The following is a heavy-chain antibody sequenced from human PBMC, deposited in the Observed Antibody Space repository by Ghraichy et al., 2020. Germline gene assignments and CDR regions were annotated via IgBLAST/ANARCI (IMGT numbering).Heavy chain of an antibody. CDR2: IKSDGSST. CDR3: ARGLSRYYYDSSGYYVFDY. D-gene: IGHD3-22*01. V-gene: IGHV3-74*01. J-gene: IGHJ4*02. CDR1: GFTFSSYW. Sequence: GGSLRLSCAASGFTFSSYWMHWVRQAPGKGLVWVSRIKSDGSSTRYADSVKGRFTISRDNAKNTLYLQMNSLRAEDTAVYYCARGLSRYYYDSSGYYVFDYWGQGTLVTVSS.